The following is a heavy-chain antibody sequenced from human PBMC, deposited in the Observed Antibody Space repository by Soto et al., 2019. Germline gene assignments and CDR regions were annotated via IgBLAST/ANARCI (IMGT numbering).Heavy chain of an antibody. D-gene: IGHD2-21*01. CDR1: GFTFRNFV. J-gene: IGHJ4*02. V-gene: IGHV3-23*01. Sequence: EVQLLESGGGVVQPGGSLRLSCAASGFTFRNFVTSWVRQAPGKGLEWVSAIRATGGQTFYADSVKGRFTISRDNSKNMLYLQIDSLRDEDTALYFCAQDRGWGVVSPSHDSWGQGTLVTVSS. CDR3: AQDRGWGVVSPSHDS. CDR2: IRATGGQT.